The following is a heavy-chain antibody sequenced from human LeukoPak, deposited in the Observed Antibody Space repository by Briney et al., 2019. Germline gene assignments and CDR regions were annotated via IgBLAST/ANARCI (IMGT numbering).Heavy chain of an antibody. CDR3: ARHDLGGSSPFDY. CDR2: INPSGTST. CDR1: GYTFTNYY. D-gene: IGHD2-15*01. Sequence: GASVMGSCKTSGYTFTNYYMHWVRRAPGQGLEWMGIINPSGTSTTYAQKFQGRVTMTRDTSTSTDFMELSSLRSEDTAVYYCARHDLGGSSPFDYWGERALVTVSS. J-gene: IGHJ4*02. V-gene: IGHV1-46*01.